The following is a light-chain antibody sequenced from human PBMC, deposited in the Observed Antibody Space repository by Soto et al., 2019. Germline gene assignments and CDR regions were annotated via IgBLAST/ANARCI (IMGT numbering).Light chain of an antibody. CDR3: QQYYNLWT. CDR1: HYIYSN. V-gene: IGKV3-15*01. CDR2: RAS. J-gene: IGKJ1*01. Sequence: EIVMTQSPATLSVSPGERATLSCTASHYIYSNVAWFQQRPGQAPRLLIYRASTRATGTPARFSGSGSGTEFILTITSLQSEDFALYYCQQYYNLWTFGQGTEVEIK.